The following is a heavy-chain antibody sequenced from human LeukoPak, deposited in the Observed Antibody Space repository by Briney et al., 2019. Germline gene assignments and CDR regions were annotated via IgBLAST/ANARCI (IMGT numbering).Heavy chain of an antibody. V-gene: IGHV1-2*02. CDR1: GYTFTGYY. J-gene: IGHJ4*02. CDR2: INPNSGGT. Sequence: ASVKVSCKASGYTFTGYYMHWVRQAPGQGLEWMGWINPNSGGTNYAQKFQGRVTMTRDTSISTAYMELSRLRSDDTAVYYCAPSWRGGPYYFDYWGQGTLVTVSS. D-gene: IGHD3-10*01. CDR3: APSWRGGPYYFDY.